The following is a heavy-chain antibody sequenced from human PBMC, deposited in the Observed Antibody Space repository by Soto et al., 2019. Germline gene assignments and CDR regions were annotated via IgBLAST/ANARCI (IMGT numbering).Heavy chain of an antibody. CDR1: GGSISSSSYY. CDR3: ARQEERPLGSGRYFKGIDAFDI. J-gene: IGHJ3*02. CDR2: IYYSGST. D-gene: IGHD3-10*01. Sequence: SETLSLTCTVSGGSISSSSYYWGWIRQPPGKGLEWIGSIYYSGSTYYNPSLKSRVTISVDTSKNKFSLKLSSVTAADTALYYCARQEERPLGSGRYFKGIDAFDIWGQGTMVTVSS. V-gene: IGHV4-39*01.